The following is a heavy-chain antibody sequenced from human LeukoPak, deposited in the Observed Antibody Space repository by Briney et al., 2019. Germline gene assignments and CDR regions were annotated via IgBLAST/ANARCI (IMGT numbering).Heavy chain of an antibody. V-gene: IGHV3-21*01. CDR3: ARAYYDSSATGGY. Sequence: GGSMRLSCAASGFTFSSDSMNWVRQAPGKGLEWVSAISSSSYIYYADSVKGRFTISRDNAKNSLYLQMNSLRAEDTAVYYCARAYYDSSATGGYWGQGTLVTVSS. CDR1: GFTFSSDS. J-gene: IGHJ4*02. D-gene: IGHD3-22*01. CDR2: ISSSSYI.